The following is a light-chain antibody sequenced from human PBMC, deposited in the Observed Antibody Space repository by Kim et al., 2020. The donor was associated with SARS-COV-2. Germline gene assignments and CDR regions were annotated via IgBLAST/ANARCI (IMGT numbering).Light chain of an antibody. V-gene: IGKV1-5*03. CDR2: KAS. CDR3: QQYNGRWT. J-gene: IGKJ1*01. Sequence: DIQMTQSPSTLSASVGDRVTITCRASQSISSWLAWYQQKPGKAPKVLIYKASSLESGVPSRFSGSGSGTEFILTISSLQPDDFATYYCQQYNGRWTFGQGTKVDIK. CDR1: QSISSW.